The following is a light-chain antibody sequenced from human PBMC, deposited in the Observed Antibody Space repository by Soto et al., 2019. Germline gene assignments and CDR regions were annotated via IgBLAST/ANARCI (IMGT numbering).Light chain of an antibody. CDR3: SSYTSISTWV. Sequence: QSVLTQPASVSGSPGQSITISCTGTSSDVGGYDYVSWYQQHPGKAPKLMIYEVINRPSGVSDRFSGSKSGNTASLTISGLQAEDEADYYCSSYTSISTWVFGGGTKVTVL. V-gene: IGLV2-14*01. CDR2: EVI. J-gene: IGLJ3*02. CDR1: SSDVGGYDY.